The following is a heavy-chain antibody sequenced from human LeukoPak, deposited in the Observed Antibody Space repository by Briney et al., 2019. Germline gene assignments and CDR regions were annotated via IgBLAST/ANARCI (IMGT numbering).Heavy chain of an antibody. J-gene: IGHJ4*02. CDR1: GGSISSSSYY. D-gene: IGHD3-16*02. CDR3: ARINWGSYRSTFDY. V-gene: IGHV4-39*01. CDR2: IYYSGST. Sequence: SETLSLTCTVSGGSISSSSYYWGWIRQPPGKGLEWIGSIYYSGSTYYNPSLKSRVTISVDTSKNQFSLKLSSVTAADTAVYYCARINWGSYRSTFDYWGQGTLVTVSS.